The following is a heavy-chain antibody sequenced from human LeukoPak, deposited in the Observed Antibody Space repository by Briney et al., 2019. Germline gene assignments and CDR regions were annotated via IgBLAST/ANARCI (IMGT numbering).Heavy chain of an antibody. V-gene: IGHV1-69*13. D-gene: IGHD5-24*01. CDR1: GGTFSSYA. J-gene: IGHJ5*02. Sequence: ASVKVSCKASGGTFSSYAISWVRQAPGQGLEWMGGIIPIFGTANYAQKFQGRVTITADESTSTAYIGLSSLRSEDTAVYYCAREMATIFLNWFDPWGQGTLVTVSS. CDR3: AREMATIFLNWFDP. CDR2: IIPIFGTA.